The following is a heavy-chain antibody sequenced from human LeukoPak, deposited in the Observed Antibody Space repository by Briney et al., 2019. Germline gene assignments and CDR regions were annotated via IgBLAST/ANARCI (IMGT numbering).Heavy chain of an antibody. Sequence: ASVKVSCKASGGTFSSYAISWVRQAPGQGLEWMGGIIPIFGTANYAQKFQGRVTITTDESTSTAYMELSSLRSEDTAVYYCAREPHCSSTSCPLEYFQHWGQGTLVTVSS. CDR3: AREPHCSSTSCPLEYFQH. J-gene: IGHJ1*01. V-gene: IGHV1-69*05. CDR1: GGTFSSYA. CDR2: IIPIFGTA. D-gene: IGHD2-2*01.